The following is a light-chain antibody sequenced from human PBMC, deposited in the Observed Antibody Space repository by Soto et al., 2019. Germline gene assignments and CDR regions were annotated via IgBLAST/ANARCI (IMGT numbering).Light chain of an antibody. Sequence: QSALTQPRSVSGSPGQSVTISCTGTSSDVGTYNYVSWYQHHPGKAPKLMIYDVTMRPSGVPNRFSGSKSGNTASLTISSLQTEDEADYYCCSYAGTYNFYVFGTGTKVTVL. CDR3: CSYAGTYNFYV. CDR1: SSDVGTYNY. J-gene: IGLJ1*01. CDR2: DVT. V-gene: IGLV2-11*01.